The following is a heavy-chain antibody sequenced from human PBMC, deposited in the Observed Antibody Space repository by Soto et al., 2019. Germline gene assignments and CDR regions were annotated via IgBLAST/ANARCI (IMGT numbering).Heavy chain of an antibody. D-gene: IGHD1-26*01. CDR1: GFTFSSYS. CDR3: AKGATWTRGWFDP. Sequence: PGGSLRLSCAASGFTFSSYSMSWVRQAPGKGLEWVSAISGSGGRTYYADSVKGRLTISRDNSKNTLYLQMNSLRAEDTAVYYCAKGATWTRGWFDPWGQGTLVTVSS. CDR2: ISGSGGRT. J-gene: IGHJ5*02. V-gene: IGHV3-23*01.